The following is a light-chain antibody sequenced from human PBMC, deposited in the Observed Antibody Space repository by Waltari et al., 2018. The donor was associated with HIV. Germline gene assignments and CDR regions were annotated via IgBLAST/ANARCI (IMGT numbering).Light chain of an antibody. Sequence: DIVMSQSPDSLAVSLGERATINCKSSQSVLYKSNNKNYLAGYQQKPGQPPHLLIYWAPTRESGVPGRFSGSGSGTDFTLTISSLQAEDVAVYYCQQYFTTPWTFGQGTKLEIK. CDR2: WAP. CDR3: QQYFTTPWT. CDR1: QSVLYKSNNKNY. J-gene: IGKJ2*02. V-gene: IGKV4-1*01.